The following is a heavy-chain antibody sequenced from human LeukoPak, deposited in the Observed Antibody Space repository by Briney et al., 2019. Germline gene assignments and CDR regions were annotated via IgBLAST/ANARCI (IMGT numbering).Heavy chain of an antibody. CDR1: GFTFSSYA. CDR3: AKVSSDFWRGYTFDS. D-gene: IGHD3-3*01. J-gene: IGHJ4*02. CDR2: ISGSGGST. V-gene: IGHV3-23*01. Sequence: GGSLSLSFAASGFTFSSYAMSWVRQAPGKGLEWVSAISGSGGSTYYADSVKGRFTISRDNSKNTLFLQMNSLRAEDAAVYYCAKVSSDFWRGYTFDSWGQGTLVTVSS.